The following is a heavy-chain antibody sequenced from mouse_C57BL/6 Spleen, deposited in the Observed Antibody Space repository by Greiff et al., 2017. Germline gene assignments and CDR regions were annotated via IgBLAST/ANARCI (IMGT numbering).Heavy chain of an antibody. CDR2: INPNNGGT. Sequence: EVQLQQSGPELVKPGASVKISCKASGYTFTDYYMNWVKQSHGKSLEWIGDINPNNGGTSYNQKFKGKATLTVDKSSSTAYMELRSLTSEDSAVYYCARDRIYDGYLWYFDVWGTGTTVTVSS. CDR1: GYTFTDYY. V-gene: IGHV1-26*01. J-gene: IGHJ1*03. CDR3: ARDRIYDGYLWYFDV. D-gene: IGHD2-3*01.